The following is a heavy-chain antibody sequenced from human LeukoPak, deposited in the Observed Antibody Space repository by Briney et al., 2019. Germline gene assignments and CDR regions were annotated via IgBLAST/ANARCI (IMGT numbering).Heavy chain of an antibody. Sequence: PGGSLRLSCAASGFTFSNYNMNWVRQAPGKGLEWIGTISYSGTTYYNMSLKSRATISVDTSNSQFSLNLNSVTAADTAVYYCTRDRPNHNYVWESYRQYDAVDIWGQGTMITVSS. CDR2: ISYSGTT. J-gene: IGHJ3*02. V-gene: IGHV4-39*07. CDR1: GFTFSNYN. CDR3: TRDRPNHNYVWESYRQYDAVDI. D-gene: IGHD3-16*02.